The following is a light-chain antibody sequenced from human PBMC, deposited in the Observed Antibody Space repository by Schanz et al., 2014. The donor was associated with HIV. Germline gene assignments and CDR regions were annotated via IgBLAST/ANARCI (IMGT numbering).Light chain of an antibody. CDR3: SSYAGSNTLV. J-gene: IGLJ2*01. V-gene: IGLV2-8*01. CDR2: DVS. CDR1: SGDVSVHNY. Sequence: QSALTQPPAASGSPGQSVTISCTEASGDVSVHNYVSWYQQHPDKAPKLIIFDVSERPSAVPDRFSGSKSGNTASLTVSGLQAEDEADYHCSSYAGSNTLVFGGGTKVTVL.